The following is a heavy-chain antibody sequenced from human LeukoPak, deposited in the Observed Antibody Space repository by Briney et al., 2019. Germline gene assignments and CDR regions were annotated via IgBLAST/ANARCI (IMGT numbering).Heavy chain of an antibody. D-gene: IGHD6-6*01. V-gene: IGHV3-21*01. J-gene: IGHJ6*03. CDR3: ARAGDAAPKLGYYYYMDV. CDR1: GFTFSSYS. CDR2: ITGSSSYI. Sequence: PGGSLRLSCAASGFTFSSYSMNWVRQAPGKGLEWVSSITGSSSYIYYADSVKGRFTISRDNAKNSLYLQMNSLRAEETAVYYCARAGDAAPKLGYYYYMDVWGKGTTVTVSS.